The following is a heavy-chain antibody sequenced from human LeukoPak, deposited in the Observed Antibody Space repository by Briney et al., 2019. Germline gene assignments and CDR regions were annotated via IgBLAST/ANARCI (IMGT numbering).Heavy chain of an antibody. J-gene: IGHJ4*02. CDR2: ISGSGGST. V-gene: IGHV3-23*01. Sequence: GGSLRLSXAASGFMFSTYAMSWVRQAPGKGVEWVSLISGSGGSTYYADSVKGRFTISRDNGKNTLSLQMNSLRAEDTALYYCAKERLTTTTFDSWGRGTLVTVSS. CDR1: GFMFSTYA. CDR3: AKERLTTTTFDS. D-gene: IGHD4-11*01.